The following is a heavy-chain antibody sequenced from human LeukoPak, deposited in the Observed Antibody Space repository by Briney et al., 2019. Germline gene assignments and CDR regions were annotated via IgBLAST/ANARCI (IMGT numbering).Heavy chain of an antibody. V-gene: IGHV3-23*01. Sequence: GGSLRLCCAASGFTFSSYAMSWVRQAPGKGLEWVSAISGSGGSTYYADSVKGRFTISRDNSRNTLYLQMNSLRAEDTAVYYCAKDDAARIALAGSGFDYWGQGTLVTVSS. CDR2: ISGSGGST. D-gene: IGHD6-19*01. J-gene: IGHJ4*02. CDR1: GFTFSSYA. CDR3: AKDDAARIALAGSGFDY.